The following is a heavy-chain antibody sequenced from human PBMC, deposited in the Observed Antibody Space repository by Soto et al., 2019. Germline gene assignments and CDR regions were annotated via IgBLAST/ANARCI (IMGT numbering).Heavy chain of an antibody. CDR1: GFTVSTYH. Sequence: GGSLRLSCAASGFTVSTYHMSWVRQAPGKGLEWVSVIYSAGSADFADSVKVRFTISRDNSKNTLYLQMSSLRAEDTAVYYCARVHSTSHHYFDDSGQGTGVTVSS. CDR2: IYSAGSA. CDR3: ARVHSTSHHYFDD. J-gene: IGHJ4*02. D-gene: IGHD6-13*01. V-gene: IGHV3-66*01.